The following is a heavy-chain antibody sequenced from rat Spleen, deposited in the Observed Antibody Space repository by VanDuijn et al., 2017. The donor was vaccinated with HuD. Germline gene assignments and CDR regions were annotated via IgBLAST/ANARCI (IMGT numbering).Heavy chain of an antibody. V-gene: IGHV5-7*01. CDR2: ISYDGSST. D-gene: IGHD5-1*01. CDR1: GFTFSDYN. CDR3: ARHSNWGFDY. J-gene: IGHJ2*01. Sequence: EVRLVESGGGLVRPGRSLKLSCAASGFTFSDYNMAWVRQAPKKGLEWVATISYDGSSTYYRDSVKGRFPISRDNGRSTLYLQMDSLRSEDTATYYCARHSNWGFDYWGQGVMVTVSS.